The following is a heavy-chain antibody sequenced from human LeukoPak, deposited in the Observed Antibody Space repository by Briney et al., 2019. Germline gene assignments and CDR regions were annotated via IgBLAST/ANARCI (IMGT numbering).Heavy chain of an antibody. CDR3: ARHEYCIGGSCWVIGY. Sequence: GSLRLSCAASGFTFSSYAMSWVRQSPGKGLEWIGNIYYSGATYYNPSLESRATTSIDTSKNQFSLGLSSVTAADTAVYYCARHEYCIGGSCWVIGYWGQGTLVTVSS. V-gene: IGHV4-39*01. CDR1: GFTFSSYA. J-gene: IGHJ4*02. D-gene: IGHD2-15*01. CDR2: IYYSGAT.